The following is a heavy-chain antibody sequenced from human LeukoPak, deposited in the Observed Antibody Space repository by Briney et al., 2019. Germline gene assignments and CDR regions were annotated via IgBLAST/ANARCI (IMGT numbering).Heavy chain of an antibody. CDR3: ARGRWRPSDSVTYSWFDP. CDR2: INHSGRT. V-gene: IGHV4-34*01. Sequence: SETLSLTCAVYGESFTDYYWTWIRQPPGTRLEWIGEINHSGRTTYKSSLKSRVTISVDTSKNQFSLNLTSVTSADTAVYYCARGRWRPSDSVTYSWFDPWGQGTLVTVSS. J-gene: IGHJ5*02. CDR1: GESFTDYY. D-gene: IGHD4-17*01.